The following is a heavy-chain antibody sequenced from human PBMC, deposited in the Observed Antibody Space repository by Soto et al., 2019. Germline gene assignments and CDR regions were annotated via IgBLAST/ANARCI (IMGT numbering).Heavy chain of an antibody. D-gene: IGHD1-26*01. J-gene: IGHJ5*02. CDR2: VSGNGGNT. V-gene: IGHV3-23*01. CDR1: GFSFSSST. Sequence: SCVASGFSFSSSTMNWVRQAPGKGLEWVSGVSGNGGNTHYADSVKGRFSISRDNSKNTLYLQLNSVRAEDTAIYYCAKDRMGASGWFDPWGQGTPVTVSS. CDR3: AKDRMGASGWFDP.